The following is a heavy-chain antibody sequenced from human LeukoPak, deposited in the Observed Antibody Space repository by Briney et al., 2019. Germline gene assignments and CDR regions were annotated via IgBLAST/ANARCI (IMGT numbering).Heavy chain of an antibody. CDR3: ARVSTVTTSLDY. CDR2: IYTSGST. Sequence: SETLSLTCTASGGSISSGSYYWSWIRQPAGKGLEWIGRIYTSGSTNYNPSLKSRVTISVDTSKNQFSLKLSSVTAADTAVYYCARVSTVTTSLDYWGQGTLVTVSS. D-gene: IGHD4-17*01. V-gene: IGHV4-61*02. J-gene: IGHJ4*02. CDR1: GGSISSGSYY.